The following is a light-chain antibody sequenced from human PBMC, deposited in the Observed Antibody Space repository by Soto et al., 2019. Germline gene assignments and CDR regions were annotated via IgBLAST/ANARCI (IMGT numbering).Light chain of an antibody. J-gene: IGKJ1*01. CDR1: QSVSSSY. Sequence: EIVLTQSPGTLSLSPGERATLSCRASQSVSSSYLAWYQQKPGQAPRLLIYGASSRATGIPDRFSGSASGTDFTLTISRLEPEDFAVYYCQQYGSFWTYGQGTKVEIK. CDR3: QQYGSFWT. CDR2: GAS. V-gene: IGKV3-20*01.